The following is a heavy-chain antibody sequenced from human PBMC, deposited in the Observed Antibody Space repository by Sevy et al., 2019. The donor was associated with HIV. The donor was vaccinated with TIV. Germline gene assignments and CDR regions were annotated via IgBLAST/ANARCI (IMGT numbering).Heavy chain of an antibody. CDR3: ARSNWVTATNGFSKSYYFDY. D-gene: IGHD7-27*01. CDR1: GDSFSSYF. Sequence: SETLSLSCTVSGDSFSSYFWAWIRQPAGKGLEWIGRLNTSGSTNYNPSLKSRVTMSVDTSKSQFSLKVTSLTAADTAIYFCARSNWVTATNGFSKSYYFDYWVQGSLVTVSS. V-gene: IGHV4-4*07. J-gene: IGHJ4*02. CDR2: LNTSGST.